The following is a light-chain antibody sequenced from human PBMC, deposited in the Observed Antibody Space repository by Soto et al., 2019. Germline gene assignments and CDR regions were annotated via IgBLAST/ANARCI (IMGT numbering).Light chain of an antibody. CDR3: QQYGTSPPRT. CDR1: QSVSSSH. CDR2: GVS. Sequence: EIIFTQSPGTLSLSPGERATLSCRASQSVSSSHLAWYQQKPGQAPRLLIYGVSSRATGIPDRFSGRGSGTDFTLTISRLEPEDFAVYYCQQYGTSPPRTFGQGTKVDIK. J-gene: IGKJ1*01. V-gene: IGKV3-20*01.